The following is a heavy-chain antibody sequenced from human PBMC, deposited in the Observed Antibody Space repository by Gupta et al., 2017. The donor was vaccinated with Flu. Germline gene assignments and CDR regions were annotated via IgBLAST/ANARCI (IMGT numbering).Heavy chain of an antibody. CDR1: GFTFSSYG. CDR2: IWYDGSNK. V-gene: IGHV3-33*06. CDR3: AKGYSSGWPDYYYYYGMDV. Sequence: QVQLVESGGGVVQPGRSLRLSCAASGFTFSSYGMHWVRQAPGEGLEWVAVIWYDGSNKYYADSVKGRFTISRDNSKNTLYLQMNSLRAEDTAVYYCAKGYSSGWPDYYYYYGMDVWVQGTTVTVSS. D-gene: IGHD6-19*01. J-gene: IGHJ6*02.